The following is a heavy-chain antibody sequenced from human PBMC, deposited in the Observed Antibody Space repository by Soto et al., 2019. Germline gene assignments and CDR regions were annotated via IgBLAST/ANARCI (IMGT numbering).Heavy chain of an antibody. CDR1: GGSISSSSHY. J-gene: IGHJ5*02. CDR3: ARPSSGWQNWFDP. V-gene: IGHV4-39*01. D-gene: IGHD6-19*01. CDR2: IFYTGST. Sequence: PSETLSLTCAVSGGSISSSSHYWGWIRQPPGKGLEWIGSIFYTGSTYYNPSLKRRVTKSVDTSKNQFSLNLSSVTAADTAVYYCARPSSGWQNWFDPWGQGTLVTVSS.